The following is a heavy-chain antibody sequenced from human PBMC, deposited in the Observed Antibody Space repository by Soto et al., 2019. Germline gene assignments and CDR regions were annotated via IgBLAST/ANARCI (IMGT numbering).Heavy chain of an antibody. CDR1: GGSISSNSYY. CDR2: IYYGGST. V-gene: IGHV4-39*01. Sequence: PSETLSLTCTVSGGSISSNSYYWGCIRQPPGKGLEWVGSIYYGGSTYCNPSLKSRVTISVDTSKNQFSLKLSSVTAADTAVYYCASLSYYDFWSGYFLDYYYYGMDVWGQGTTVTVSS. D-gene: IGHD3-3*01. J-gene: IGHJ6*02. CDR3: ASLSYYDFWSGYFLDYYYYGMDV.